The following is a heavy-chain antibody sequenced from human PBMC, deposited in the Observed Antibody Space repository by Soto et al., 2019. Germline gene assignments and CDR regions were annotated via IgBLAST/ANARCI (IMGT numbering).Heavy chain of an antibody. J-gene: IGHJ4*02. CDR3: VREAPCSNGVCQFDY. CDR1: GFTFMPYE. V-gene: IGHV3-48*03. CDR2: ISSSGSTI. Sequence: GSLRLSCAASGFTFMPYEMSCFRQSPVKGLEWISYISSSGSTIHYADSVKGRFSISRDNAKKSLFLQMNSLRAEDTAVYYCVREAPCSNGVCQFDYWGRGTLVTVSS. D-gene: IGHD2-8*01.